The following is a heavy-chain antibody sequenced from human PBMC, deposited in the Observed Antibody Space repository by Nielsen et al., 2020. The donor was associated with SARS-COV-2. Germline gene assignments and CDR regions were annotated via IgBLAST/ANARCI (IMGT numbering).Heavy chain of an antibody. D-gene: IGHD3-10*01. CDR1: GFTFSSYA. Sequence: GESLKISCAASGFTFSSYAMHWVRQAPGKGLEWVAVISYDGSNKYYADSVKGRFTISRDNSKNTLYLQMNSLRAEDTAVYYCAKDLAWFGELLDYWGQGTLVTVSS. V-gene: IGHV3-30-3*01. CDR3: AKDLAWFGELLDY. J-gene: IGHJ4*02. CDR2: ISYDGSNK.